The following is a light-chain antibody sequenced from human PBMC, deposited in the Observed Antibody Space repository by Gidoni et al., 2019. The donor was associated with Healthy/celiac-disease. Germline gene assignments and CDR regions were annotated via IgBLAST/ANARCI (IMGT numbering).Light chain of an antibody. Sequence: DIQMTQSPSSLSASVGDSVTITCRASQSISSYLNWYQQKPGKAPKLLIYAASSLQSGVPSRFSGSGSGTDFTLTISSLQPEDFATYYCQRSYSTPYTFGQRTRLEFK. CDR3: QRSYSTPYT. V-gene: IGKV1-39*01. CDR1: QSISSY. J-gene: IGKJ2*01. CDR2: AAS.